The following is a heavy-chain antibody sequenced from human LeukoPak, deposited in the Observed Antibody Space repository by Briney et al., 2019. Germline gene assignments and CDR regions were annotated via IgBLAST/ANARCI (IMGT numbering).Heavy chain of an antibody. CDR3: ARDLGVWLRLPGY. J-gene: IGHJ4*02. D-gene: IGHD5-12*01. Sequence: GASVKVSCKASGYTFTSYYMHWVRQAPGQGLEWMGIINPSGGSTSYAQKFQGRVTMTRDMSTSTDYMELSSLRSEDTAVYYCARDLGVWLRLPGYWGQGTLVTVSS. CDR2: INPSGGST. V-gene: IGHV1-46*01. CDR1: GYTFTSYY.